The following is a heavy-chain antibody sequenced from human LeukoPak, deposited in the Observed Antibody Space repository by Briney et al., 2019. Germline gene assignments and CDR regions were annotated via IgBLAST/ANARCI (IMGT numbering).Heavy chain of an antibody. CDR1: GFTFDDYA. CDR2: ISWNSGSI. D-gene: IGHD6-13*01. V-gene: IGHV3-9*01. J-gene: IGHJ6*02. Sequence: GGSLRLSCAASGFTFDDYAMHWVRQAPGKGLEWVSGISWNSGSIGYADSVKGRFTISRDNAKSSLYLQMNSLRAEDTALYYCAKDSGSYSSSWWSYYGMDVWGQGTTVTVSS. CDR3: AKDSGSYSSSWWSYYGMDV.